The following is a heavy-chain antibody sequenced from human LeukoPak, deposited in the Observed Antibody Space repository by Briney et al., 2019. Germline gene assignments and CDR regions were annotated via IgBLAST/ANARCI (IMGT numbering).Heavy chain of an antibody. J-gene: IGHJ4*02. CDR2: IGSRGSPI. CDR1: GFTFSRYS. Sequence: GGSLRLSCADSGFTFSRYSMNWVRQTPGKGLEWVSSIGSRGSPIFYADSVKGRFTISRDNAKNSLYLQMNSLRAEDTALYYCARDPHIAAAGTIFDYWGQGTLVTVSS. D-gene: IGHD6-13*01. V-gene: IGHV3-21*01. CDR3: ARDPHIAAAGTIFDY.